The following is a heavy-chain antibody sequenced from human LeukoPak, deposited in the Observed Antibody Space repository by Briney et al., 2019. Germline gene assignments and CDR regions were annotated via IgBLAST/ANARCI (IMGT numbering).Heavy chain of an antibody. V-gene: IGHV1-24*01. J-gene: IGHJ4*02. CDR3: AADGAGDYLNH. D-gene: IGHD4-17*01. Sequence: ASVKVSCKVSGYIFSELSMHWVRQAPGQGLEWMGGFNPEDGETFYAQKFQGRVNMTEDTSTDTAYMELSSLSYDDTAVYYCAADGAGDYLNHWGQGTLVTVSS. CDR1: GYIFSELS. CDR2: FNPEDGET.